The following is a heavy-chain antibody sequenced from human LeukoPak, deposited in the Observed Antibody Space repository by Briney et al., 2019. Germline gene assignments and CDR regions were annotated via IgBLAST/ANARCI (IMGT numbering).Heavy chain of an antibody. V-gene: IGHV1-2*06. J-gene: IGHJ4*02. CDR1: GYMFTGSY. D-gene: IGHD5-12*01. CDR2: INPYGGGT. CDR3: ARALRRSGDDYSHIDY. Sequence: ASVKVSCKASGYMFTGSYMHWVRQAPGQGLEWMGRINPYGGGTNYEQKFQGRVTMTSDTSIATVYMELNRLTSDDTAVYYCARALRRSGDDYSHIDYWGQGTLVTVSS.